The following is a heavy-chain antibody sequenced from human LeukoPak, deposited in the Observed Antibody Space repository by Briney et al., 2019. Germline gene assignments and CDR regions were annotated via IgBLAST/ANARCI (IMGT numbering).Heavy chain of an antibody. Sequence: SVKVSCKASEGTFSSYAISWVRQAPGQGLEWMGGIIPIFGTANYAQKFQGRVTITADESTSTAYMELSSLRSEDTAVYYCASVYSSSWYFDYWGQGTLVTVSS. CDR2: IIPIFGTA. D-gene: IGHD6-13*01. CDR3: ASVYSSSWYFDY. CDR1: EGTFSSYA. V-gene: IGHV1-69*13. J-gene: IGHJ4*02.